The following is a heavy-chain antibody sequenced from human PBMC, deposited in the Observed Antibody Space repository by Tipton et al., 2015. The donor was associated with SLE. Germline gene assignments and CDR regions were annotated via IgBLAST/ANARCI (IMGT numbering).Heavy chain of an antibody. J-gene: IGHJ3*02. Sequence: LSLTCAVSGYSISSSNWWGWIRQPPGKGLEWIGYIYYSGSTNYNPSLKSRVTMSVDTSKNQFSLKLSSVTALDTAVYYCARKDSSGPGAFDIWGQGTMVTVSS. V-gene: IGHV4-28*06. CDR3: ARKDSSGPGAFDI. CDR2: IYYSGST. D-gene: IGHD6-19*01. CDR1: GYSISSSNW.